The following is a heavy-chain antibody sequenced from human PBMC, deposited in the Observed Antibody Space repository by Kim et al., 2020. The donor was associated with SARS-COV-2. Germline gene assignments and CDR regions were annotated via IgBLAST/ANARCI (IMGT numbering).Heavy chain of an antibody. D-gene: IGHD6-13*01. J-gene: IGHJ6*02. V-gene: IGHV5-10-1*01. CDR2: IDPSDSYT. CDR3: ARRMGSSFWAPFSYYYGMDV. Sequence: GESLKISCKGSGYSFTSYWISWVRQMPGKGLEWMGRIDPSDSYTNYSPSFQGHVTISADKSISTAYLQWSSLKASDTAMYYCARRMGSSFWAPFSYYYGMDVWGQGTTVTVSS. CDR1: GYSFTSYW.